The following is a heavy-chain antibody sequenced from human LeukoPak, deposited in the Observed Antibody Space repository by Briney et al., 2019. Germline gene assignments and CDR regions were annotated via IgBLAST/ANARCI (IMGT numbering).Heavy chain of an antibody. D-gene: IGHD3-22*01. V-gene: IGHV1-18*01. J-gene: IGHJ4*02. CDR1: GYTFTSYG. CDR2: ISAYNGNT. Sequence: ASVKVSCKASGYTFTSYGISWVRQVPGQGLEWMGWISAYNGNTNYAQKVQGRVTMTTDTSTSTAYMELRSLRSDDTAVFYCARDSSEDFYDSSGYYSFDFWGQGTLVTVSS. CDR3: ARDSSEDFYDSSGYYSFDF.